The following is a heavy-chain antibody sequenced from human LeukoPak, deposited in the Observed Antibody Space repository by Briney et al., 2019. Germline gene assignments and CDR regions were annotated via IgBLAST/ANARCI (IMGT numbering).Heavy chain of an antibody. CDR1: GGSISSGDYY. CDR2: IYYGGIT. Sequence: KPSQTLSLTCTVSGGSISSGDYYWSWIRQPPGKGLEWIGYIYYGGITYYDPSLESLVTISVDTAQNQFSLKLSSVTAADTDVYYCARVQDPYLDYWRQGSLVTVPS. V-gene: IGHV4-30-4*01. CDR3: ARVQDPYLDY. J-gene: IGHJ4*02.